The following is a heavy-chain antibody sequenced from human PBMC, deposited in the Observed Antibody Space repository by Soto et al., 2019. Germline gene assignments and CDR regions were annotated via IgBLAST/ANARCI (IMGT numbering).Heavy chain of an antibody. D-gene: IGHD5-12*01. Sequence: QGHLLQSGDEVKTPGASVRVSCRASGYPFTSYGISWVRQAPGQGLEWVAWISAYNGNRDTAQKFPGGVTMTLDTSTDTAHMELGDLTSADTGVYYCARGRIVASIHNAFEIWGQGTKVTVSS. V-gene: IGHV1-18*01. CDR1: GYPFTSYG. J-gene: IGHJ3*02. CDR3: ARGRIVASIHNAFEI. CDR2: ISAYNGNR.